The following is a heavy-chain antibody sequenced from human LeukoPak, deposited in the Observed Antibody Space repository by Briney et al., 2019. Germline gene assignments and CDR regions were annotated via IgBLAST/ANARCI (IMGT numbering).Heavy chain of an antibody. D-gene: IGHD3-22*01. V-gene: IGHV3-33*01. CDR1: GFTFSSYG. CDR2: IWYDGSNK. Sequence: GRSLRLSCAASGFTFSSYGMHWVRQAPGKGLEWVAVIWYDGSNKYYADSVKGRFTISRDNSKNTLYLQMNSLRAEDTAVYYCARGVNYDSSGYYRPSHFDYWGQGTLVTVSS. J-gene: IGHJ4*02. CDR3: ARGVNYDSSGYYRPSHFDY.